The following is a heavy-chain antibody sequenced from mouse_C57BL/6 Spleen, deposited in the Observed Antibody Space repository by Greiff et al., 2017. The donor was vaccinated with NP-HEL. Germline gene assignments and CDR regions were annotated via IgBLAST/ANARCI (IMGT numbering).Heavy chain of an antibody. D-gene: IGHD2-4*01. CDR2: IYPGDGDT. V-gene: IGHV1-82*01. J-gene: IGHJ2*01. CDR3: ARSSTMITTAFDY. CDR1: GYAFSSSW. Sequence: VQLQQSGPELVKPGASVKISCKASGYAFSSSWMNWVKQRPGKGLEWIGRIYPGDGDTNYNGKFKGKATLTADKSSSTAYMQLSSLTSEDSAVYCGARSSTMITTAFDYWGQGTTLTVSS.